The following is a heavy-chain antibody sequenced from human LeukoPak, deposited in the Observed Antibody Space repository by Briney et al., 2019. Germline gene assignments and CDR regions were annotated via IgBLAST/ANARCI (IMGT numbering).Heavy chain of an antibody. V-gene: IGHV4-61*02. CDR2: IYTSGST. CDR3: ASSPLVVKYYFDY. J-gene: IGHJ4*02. CDR1: GGSISSGSYY. D-gene: IGHD2-21*01. Sequence: PSQTLSLTCTASGGSISSGSYYWSWIRQPAGKGLEWIGRIYTSGSTNYNPSLKSRVTISVDTSKNQFSLKLSSVTAADTAVYYCASSPLVVKYYFDYWGQGTLVTVSS.